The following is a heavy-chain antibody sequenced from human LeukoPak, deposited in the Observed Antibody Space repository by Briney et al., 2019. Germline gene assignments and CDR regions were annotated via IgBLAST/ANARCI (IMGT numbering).Heavy chain of an antibody. V-gene: IGHV3-53*01. J-gene: IGHJ3*02. CDR1: GFSIRLNY. CDR3: ARDPLGVGASWMQDAFDM. D-gene: IGHD1-26*01. Sequence: PGGSLRLSCAASGFSIRLNYMTWVRQAPGKGLEWVSIDSGGDKYYADSVKGRFTISRDDSKNTMYLQMNSLRAEDTAVYYCARDPLGVGASWMQDAFDMWGQGTMVTVSS. CDR2: IDSGGDK.